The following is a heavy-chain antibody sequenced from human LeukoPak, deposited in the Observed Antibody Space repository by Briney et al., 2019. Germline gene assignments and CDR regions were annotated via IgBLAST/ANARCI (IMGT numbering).Heavy chain of an antibody. CDR1: GFTFSSYG. D-gene: IGHD2-2*01. Sequence: GRSLRLSCAASGFTFSSYGMHWVRQAPGKGLEWVAVISYDGSNKYYADSVKGRFTISRDNSKNTLYLQMNSLRAEDTAVYYCAKDPTSWQGQELWGQGTLVTVSS. V-gene: IGHV3-30*18. J-gene: IGHJ4*02. CDR3: AKDPTSWQGQEL. CDR2: ISYDGSNK.